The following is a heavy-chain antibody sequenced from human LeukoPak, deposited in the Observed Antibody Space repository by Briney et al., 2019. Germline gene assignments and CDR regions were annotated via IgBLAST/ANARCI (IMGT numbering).Heavy chain of an antibody. CDR3: ARAGDSAGWAFDI. J-gene: IGHJ3*02. CDR2: INVAGET. Sequence: PGGSLRLSCAASGFMFNTYDMHWVRRGTGKGLEWVSHINVAGETDYSDSVKGRFTISRETAKSSLYLQMNSLRAGDTAVYYCARAGDSAGWAFDIWGQGTIVTVSS. CDR1: GFMFNTYD. D-gene: IGHD6-19*01. V-gene: IGHV3-13*01.